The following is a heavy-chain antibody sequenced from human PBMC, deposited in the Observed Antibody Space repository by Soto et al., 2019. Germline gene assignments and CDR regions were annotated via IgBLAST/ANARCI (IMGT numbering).Heavy chain of an antibody. Sequence: QVQLVQSGAEVKKPGSSVKVSCKASGGTFSSYAISWVRQAPGQGLEWMGGIIPIFGTANYAQKFQGRVTITADESTSTAYMELSSLRSEDTAVYYCARDHKPRCSGSYYYYYYGMDVWGQGTTVTVSS. V-gene: IGHV1-69*01. CDR3: ARDHKPRCSGSYYYYYYGMDV. CDR2: IIPIFGTA. CDR1: GGTFSSYA. D-gene: IGHD3-10*02. J-gene: IGHJ6*02.